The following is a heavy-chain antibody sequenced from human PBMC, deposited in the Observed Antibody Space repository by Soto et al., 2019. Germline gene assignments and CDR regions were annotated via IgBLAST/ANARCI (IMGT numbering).Heavy chain of an antibody. D-gene: IGHD7-27*01. CDR1: GGSFSGYY. CDR3: ARVPLGRYYFDY. CDR2: INHSGST. V-gene: IGHV4-34*01. J-gene: IGHJ4*02. Sequence: SETRSLTCAVYGGSFSGYYWSWIRQPPGKGLEWIGEINHSGSTNYNPSLKSRVTISVDTSKNQFSLKLSSVTAADTAVYYCARVPLGRYYFDYWGQGTLVTVSS.